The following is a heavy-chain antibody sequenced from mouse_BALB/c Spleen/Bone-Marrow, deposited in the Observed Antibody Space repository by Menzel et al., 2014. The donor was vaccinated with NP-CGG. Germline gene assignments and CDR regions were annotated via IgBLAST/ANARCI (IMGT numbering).Heavy chain of an antibody. CDR2: ISNGGNNT. Sequence: DVKLVESGGGLVKPGGSLKLSCTASGFTFSDYYMYWVRQTPEKRLEWVANISNGGNNTFYLDTVKGRFTISRDNAKNTLYLQMSRLKAEDTAMYYCARHDDVYAAWFAYWGQGTPVTVSA. V-gene: IGHV5-12*01. D-gene: IGHD2-3*01. CDR1: GFTFSDYY. J-gene: IGHJ3*01. CDR3: ARHDDVYAAWFAY.